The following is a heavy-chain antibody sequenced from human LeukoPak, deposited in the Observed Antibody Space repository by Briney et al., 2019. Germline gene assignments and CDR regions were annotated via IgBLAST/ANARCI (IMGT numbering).Heavy chain of an antibody. V-gene: IGHV1-58*02. CDR1: GFTFTSSA. D-gene: IGHD3-10*01. J-gene: IGHJ4*02. Sequence: GASVKVSCKASGFTFTSSAMQWVRQARGQRLEWIGWIVVGSGNTNYAQKFQERVTITRDMSTSTAYMELSSLRSEDTAVYYCAAADYYGSGSYLLPFDYWGQGTLVTVSS. CDR2: IVVGSGNT. CDR3: AAADYYGSGSYLLPFDY.